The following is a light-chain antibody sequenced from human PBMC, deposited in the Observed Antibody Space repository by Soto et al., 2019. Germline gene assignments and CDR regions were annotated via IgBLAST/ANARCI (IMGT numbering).Light chain of an antibody. Sequence: EIVLTQSPGTLSLSPGERATLSCRASQSVSSSYLAWYQQKPGQAPRLLIYGASSRATGIPDRVSGSGSGTDFSLTTSRLEPEDFAVYYCPQYGSPPRVTFRGGTQVEIK. V-gene: IGKV3-20*01. CDR3: PQYGSPPRVT. J-gene: IGKJ4*01. CDR2: GAS. CDR1: QSVSSSY.